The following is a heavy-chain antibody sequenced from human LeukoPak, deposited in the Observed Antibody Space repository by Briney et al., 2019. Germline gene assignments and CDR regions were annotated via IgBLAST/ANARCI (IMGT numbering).Heavy chain of an antibody. D-gene: IGHD5-18*01. J-gene: IGHJ4*02. CDR1: GGSISSYY. CDR3: ARGGYSYGHRFDY. CDR2: IYYSGST. V-gene: IGHV4-59*01. Sequence: PSETLSLTCTVSGGSISSYYWSWIRQPPGKGLEWIGYIYYSGSTNYNPSLKSRVTISVDTSKNQFSLKLSSVTAADTAVYYCARGGYSYGHRFDYWGQGTLVTVSS.